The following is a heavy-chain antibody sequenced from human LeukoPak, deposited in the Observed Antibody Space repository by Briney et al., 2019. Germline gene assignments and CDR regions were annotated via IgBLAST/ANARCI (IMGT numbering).Heavy chain of an antibody. CDR1: GYSITSTYW. CDR2: LHHSGST. D-gene: IGHD3-22*01. V-gene: IGHV4-38-2*01. CDR3: ARVGGDDSTGHYSVDY. Sequence: PSETLSLTCAVSGYSITSTYWWGWIRQTPGRGLEWIGSLHHSGSTSYSPSLKSRVTISVDTSKNQFSLRLSSVTAADTAVYYCARVGGDDSTGHYSVDYWVQGTLVTVSS. J-gene: IGHJ4*02.